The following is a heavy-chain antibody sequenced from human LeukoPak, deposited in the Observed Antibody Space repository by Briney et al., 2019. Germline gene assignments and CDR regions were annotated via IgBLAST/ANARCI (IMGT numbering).Heavy chain of an antibody. CDR1: RYIFTGYY. Sequence: ASVKVSCKASRYIFTGYYMHWGRQAPGQGLEWMGWINPNSGGTNYAQKFQGRVTMTRDTSISTAYMELSRLRSDDTAVYYCARYQWLGPDWGQGTLVTVSS. J-gene: IGHJ4*02. CDR2: INPNSGGT. V-gene: IGHV1-2*02. CDR3: ARYQWLGPD. D-gene: IGHD6-19*01.